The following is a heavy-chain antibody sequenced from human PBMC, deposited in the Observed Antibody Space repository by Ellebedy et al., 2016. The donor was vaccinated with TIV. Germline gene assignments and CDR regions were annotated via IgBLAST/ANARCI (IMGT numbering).Heavy chain of an antibody. J-gene: IGHJ6*02. CDR2: IDSAGDT. D-gene: IGHD3-16*01. CDR1: GFTFSRYD. Sequence: GGSLRLSXAASGFTFSRYDMHWVRQSTRKGLEWVASIDSAGDTYYPGSVKGRFTISRENAKNSLYLQMNSLRVEDTAVYYCTRFEIISGGGYGMDVWGQGTTVIVSS. V-gene: IGHV3-13*01. CDR3: TRFEIISGGGYGMDV.